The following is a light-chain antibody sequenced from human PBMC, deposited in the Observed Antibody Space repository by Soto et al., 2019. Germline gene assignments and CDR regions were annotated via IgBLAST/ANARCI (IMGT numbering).Light chain of an antibody. CDR3: QKYNSGLIT. CDR2: GAS. J-gene: IGKJ5*01. Sequence: DIQLTQSPSFLSASVGDRVTITCRASQGTSSYLAWFQQKPGRAPKLLIYGASTLQSGVPARFSGSGSGTDFTLTISSLQPEDVAIYYCQKYNSGLITFGQGTRLEIK. CDR1: QGTSSY. V-gene: IGKV1-9*01.